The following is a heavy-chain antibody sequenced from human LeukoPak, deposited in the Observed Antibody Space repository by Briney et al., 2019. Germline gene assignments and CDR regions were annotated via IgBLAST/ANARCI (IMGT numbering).Heavy chain of an antibody. Sequence: PGGSLRLSCAASGFTVSNNYMSWVRQAPGKGLEWVSVSYSGGNTYYADSVKGRFIISRDNAKNRLYLQMNSLRDVDTAVYYCARDSPWPGAFDIWGQGTVVTVSS. CDR1: GFTVSNNY. CDR2: SYSGGNT. CDR3: ARDSPWPGAFDI. J-gene: IGHJ3*02. V-gene: IGHV3-53*01. D-gene: IGHD5-12*01.